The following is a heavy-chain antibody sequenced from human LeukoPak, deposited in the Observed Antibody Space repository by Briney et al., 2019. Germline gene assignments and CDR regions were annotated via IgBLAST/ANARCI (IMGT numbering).Heavy chain of an antibody. CDR3: ARDRGSSSWHSFDY. CDR1: GFTFSSSS. CDR2: INAGSNDI. V-gene: IGHV3-48*02. D-gene: IGHD6-13*01. J-gene: IGHJ4*02. Sequence: GGSLRLSRAASGFTFSSSSMNWVRQAPGKGLEWVSFINAGSNDIHYADSVKGRFTISRDNAKNSLYLQMNSLRDEDTAVYYCARDRGSSSWHSFDYWGQGTLVTVSS.